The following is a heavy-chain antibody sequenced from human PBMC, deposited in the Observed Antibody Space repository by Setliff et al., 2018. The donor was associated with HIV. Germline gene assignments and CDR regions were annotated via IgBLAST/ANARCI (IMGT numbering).Heavy chain of an antibody. V-gene: IGHV4-39*07. CDR1: GGSISSSSYY. Sequence: SETLSLTCTVSGGSISSSSYYWGWLRQPPGKGLEWIGSIYYSGSTYYNPSLKSRVIISVDTSKNQFSLKLSSVTAADTAVYYCARDLPELTGRSFDPWGQGIQV. D-gene: IGHD7-27*01. CDR3: ARDLPELTGRSFDP. J-gene: IGHJ5*02. CDR2: IYYSGST.